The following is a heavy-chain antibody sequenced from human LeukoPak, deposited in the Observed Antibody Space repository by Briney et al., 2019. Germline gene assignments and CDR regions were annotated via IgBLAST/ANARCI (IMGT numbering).Heavy chain of an antibody. CDR3: ARGYCSSTSCYAYHFDY. D-gene: IGHD2-2*01. V-gene: IGHV1-69*05. J-gene: IGHJ4*02. CDR2: IIPIFGTA. CDR1: GGTFSSYA. Sequence: GASVKVSCKASGGTFSSYAISWVRQAPGQGLEWMGRIIPIFGTANYAQKFQGRVTITTDESTSTAYMELSSLRSEDTAEYYCARGYCSSTSCYAYHFDYWGQGTLVTVSS.